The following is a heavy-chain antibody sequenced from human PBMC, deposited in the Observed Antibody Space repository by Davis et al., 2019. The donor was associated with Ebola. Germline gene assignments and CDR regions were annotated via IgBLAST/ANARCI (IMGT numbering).Heavy chain of an antibody. CDR2: INHSGST. J-gene: IGHJ3*02. CDR3: ARGLVGARAFDI. Sequence: SETLSLTCAVSGGSISSGGYSWSWIRQPPGKGLEWIGEINHSGSTNYNPSLKSRVTISVDTSKNQFSLKLSSVTAADTAVYYCARGLVGARAFDIWGQGSMVTVSS. CDR1: GGSISSGGYS. D-gene: IGHD1-26*01. V-gene: IGHV4-30-2*01.